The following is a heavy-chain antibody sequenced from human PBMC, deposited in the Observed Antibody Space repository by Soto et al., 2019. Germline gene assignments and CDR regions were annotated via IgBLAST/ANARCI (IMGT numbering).Heavy chain of an antibody. CDR2: IRPGGDST. V-gene: IGHV3-23*01. D-gene: IGHD1-26*01. CDR1: GFRFRTRA. J-gene: IGHJ4*02. CDR3: TTHEEGAPWAGGFDY. Sequence: SLRLSCAASGFRFRTRAMSWVRQAPGKGLEWVASIRPGGDSTYYADSVKGRFAVSRDDSNVTLYLQMDSLRVEDTAIYYCTTHEEGAPWAGGFDYWGQGTLVTV.